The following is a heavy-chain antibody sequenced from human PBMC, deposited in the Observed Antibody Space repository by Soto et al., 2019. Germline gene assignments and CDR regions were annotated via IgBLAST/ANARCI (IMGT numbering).Heavy chain of an antibody. J-gene: IGHJ6*03. Sequence: GGSLRLSCAASGFTFDDYAMHWVRQAPGKGLEWVSGISWNSGSIGYADSVKGRFTISRDNAKNSLYLQMNSLRAEDTALYYCAKAGYSSGWYNSAFWYYYYYMDVWGKGTTVTVSS. CDR2: ISWNSGSI. CDR1: GFTFDDYA. D-gene: IGHD6-19*01. V-gene: IGHV3-9*01. CDR3: AKAGYSSGWYNSAFWYYYYYMDV.